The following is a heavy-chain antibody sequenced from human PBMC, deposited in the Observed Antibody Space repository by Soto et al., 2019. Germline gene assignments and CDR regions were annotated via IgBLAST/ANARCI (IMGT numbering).Heavy chain of an antibody. D-gene: IGHD6-6*01. V-gene: IGHV3-30*18. J-gene: IGHJ4*02. Sequence: GGSLRLSCAASGFTFSSYGMHWVRQAPGKGLEWVAVISYDGSNKYYADSVKGRFTISRDNSKNTLYLQMNSLRAEDTAVYYCAKESGSSFDDWGQGILVTVAS. CDR3: AKESGSSFDD. CDR2: ISYDGSNK. CDR1: GFTFSSYG.